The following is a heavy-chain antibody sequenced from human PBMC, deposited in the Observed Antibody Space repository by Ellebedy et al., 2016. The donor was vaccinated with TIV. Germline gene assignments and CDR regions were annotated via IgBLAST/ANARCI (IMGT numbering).Heavy chain of an antibody. D-gene: IGHD3-10*01. J-gene: IGHJ4*02. CDR1: GFTFSSYG. CDR2: ISYDGSNK. CDR3: ARGVPPHY. Sequence: GESLKISCAASGFTFSSYGMHWVRQAPGKGLEWVAVISYDGSNKYYADSVKGRFTISRDNSKNTLYLQMNSLRAEDTAVYYCARGVPPHYWGQGTLVTVSS. V-gene: IGHV3-33*05.